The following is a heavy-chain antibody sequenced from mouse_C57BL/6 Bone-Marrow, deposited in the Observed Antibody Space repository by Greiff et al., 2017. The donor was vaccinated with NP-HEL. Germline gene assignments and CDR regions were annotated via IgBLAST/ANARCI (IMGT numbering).Heavy chain of an antibody. CDR1: GFTFSDYG. CDR2: ISSGSSTI. J-gene: IGHJ4*01. D-gene: IGHD2-4*01. Sequence: EVKLVESGGGLVKPGGSLKLSCAASGFTFSDYGMHWVRQAPETGLEWVAYISSGSSTIYYADTVTGRFTISRANAKNTLFLQMTRLRSEDTAMYDGARFSGLRRRGYYAMDYWGQGTSVTVSS. V-gene: IGHV5-17*01. CDR3: ARFSGLRRRGYYAMDY.